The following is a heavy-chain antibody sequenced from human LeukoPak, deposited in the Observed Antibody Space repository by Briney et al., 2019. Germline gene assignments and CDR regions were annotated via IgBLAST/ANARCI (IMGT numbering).Heavy chain of an antibody. V-gene: IGHV4-30-4*08. Sequence: LRLSCAASGFTFSSYAMSWVRQAPGKGLEWIGYIYYSGSTYYNPSLKSRVTISVDTSKNQFSLKLSSVTAADTAVYYCARARDDYSNLYYFDYWGQGTLVTVSS. CDR2: IYYSGST. CDR3: ARARDDYSNLYYFDY. D-gene: IGHD4-11*01. CDR1: GFTFSSYA. J-gene: IGHJ4*02.